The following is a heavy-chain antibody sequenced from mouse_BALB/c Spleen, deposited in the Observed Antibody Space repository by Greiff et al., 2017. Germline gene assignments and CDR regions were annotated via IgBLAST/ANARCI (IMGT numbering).Heavy chain of an antibody. CDR3: ARGSSYERGFAY. J-gene: IGHJ3*01. V-gene: IGHV3-2*02. Sequence: EVQLQESGPGLVKPSQSLSLTCTVTGYSITSDYAWNWIRQFPGNKLEWMGYISYSGSTSYNPSLKSRISITRDTSKNQFFLQLNSVTTEDTATYYCARGSSYERGFAYRGQGTLVTVSA. CDR1: GYSITSDYA. D-gene: IGHD1-1*01. CDR2: ISYSGST.